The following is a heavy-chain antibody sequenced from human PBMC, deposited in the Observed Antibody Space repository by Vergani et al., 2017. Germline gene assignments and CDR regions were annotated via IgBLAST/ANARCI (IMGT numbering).Heavy chain of an antibody. CDR1: GYSFTSYW. D-gene: IGHD6-19*01. Sequence: EVPLVLSGAEVKKPGESLKISCKVSGYSFTSYWIGWVRQMPGKGLEWMGIIYPGDSDTRYSPSFQGQVTISANKSISTAYLQWRGLKASDTAMYYCARRHYGSGWITYGYWGQGTLVTVSS. V-gene: IGHV5-51*01. CDR3: ARRHYGSGWITYGY. CDR2: IYPGDSDT. J-gene: IGHJ4*02.